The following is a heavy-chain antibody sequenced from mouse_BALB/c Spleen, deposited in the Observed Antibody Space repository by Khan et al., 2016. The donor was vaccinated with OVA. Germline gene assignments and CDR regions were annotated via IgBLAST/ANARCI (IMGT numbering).Heavy chain of an antibody. J-gene: IGHJ2*01. CDR3: ARTHER. CDR1: GYTFTSYT. CDR2: ITPSSGYT. V-gene: IGHV1-4*01. Sequence: VQLQQSGAELARPGASVKMSCKASGYTFTSYTMNWVKQRPGQGLEWIGYITPSSGYTKYNQKFKDKATLTADKSSSTAYMQLSSLTSEDSAVYYCARTHERWGQGTTLTVSS.